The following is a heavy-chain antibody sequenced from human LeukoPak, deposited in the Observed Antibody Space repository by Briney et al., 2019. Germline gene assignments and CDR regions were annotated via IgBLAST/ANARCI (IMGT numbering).Heavy chain of an antibody. CDR3: ARGDFDDNGDYVDAFDV. CDR1: GFSFTSYW. CDR2: IKQDGSEK. Sequence: PGGSLRLSCAASGFSFTSYWMSWVRQAPGKGLEWVANIKQDGSEKFYVDSVKGRFTISRDNVKNSLYLQVNSLRVGDTAVYYCARGDFDDNGDYVDAFDVWGQGTMVTVSS. D-gene: IGHD4-17*01. V-gene: IGHV3-7*01. J-gene: IGHJ3*01.